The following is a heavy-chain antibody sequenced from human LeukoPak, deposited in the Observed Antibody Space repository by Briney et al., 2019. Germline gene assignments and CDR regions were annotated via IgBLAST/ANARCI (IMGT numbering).Heavy chain of an antibody. CDR1: GGSISSGGYY. CDR2: INHSGST. CDR3: ARALCSGGSCYSAPFDY. V-gene: IGHV4-61*08. D-gene: IGHD2-15*01. J-gene: IGHJ4*02. Sequence: PSETLSLTCTVSGGSISSGGYYWSWIRQPPGKGLEWIGEINHSGSTNYNPSLKSRVTISVDTSKNQFALKLSSVTAADTAVYYCARALCSGGSCYSAPFDYWGQGTLVTVSS.